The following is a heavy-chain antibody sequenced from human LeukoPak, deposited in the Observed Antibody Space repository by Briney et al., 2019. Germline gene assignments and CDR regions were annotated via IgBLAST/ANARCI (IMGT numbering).Heavy chain of an antibody. V-gene: IGHV3-21*04. J-gene: IGHJ6*02. CDR2: ISSSSSYI. CDR1: GFTFSSYS. Sequence: PGGSLRLSCAASGFTFSSYSMNWVRQAPGKGLEWVSSISSSSSYIYYADSVKGRFTISRDNAKNSLYLQMNSLRAEDTALYYCAKGLVVVTANHYYYYGMDVWGQGTTVTVSS. D-gene: IGHD2-21*02. CDR3: AKGLVVVTANHYYYYGMDV.